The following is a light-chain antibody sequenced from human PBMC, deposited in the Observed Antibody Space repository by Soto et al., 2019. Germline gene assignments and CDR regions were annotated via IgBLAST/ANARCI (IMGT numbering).Light chain of an antibody. CDR2: AAS. V-gene: IGKV3-20*01. J-gene: IGKJ5*01. CDR1: QSVTNNY. CDR3: QQYGSSPIT. Sequence: EIVLTQSPGTLSLSPGERATLSCRASQSVTNNYLAWYQHKPGQAPKLLIFAASSRATALPDRFSGSGSGTDFTLTISRLEPEDFAVYYCQQYGSSPITFGQGTRLDIK.